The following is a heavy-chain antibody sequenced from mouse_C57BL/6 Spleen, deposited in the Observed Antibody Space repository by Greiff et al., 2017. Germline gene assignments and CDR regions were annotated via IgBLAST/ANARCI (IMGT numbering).Heavy chain of an antibody. V-gene: IGHV1-72*01. J-gene: IGHJ3*01. CDR2: IDPNSGGT. D-gene: IGHD3-2*02. Sequence: QVQLQQPGAELVKPGASVKLSCKASGYTFTSYWMHWVKQRPGRGLEWIGRIDPNSGGTKDNEKFKSKATLTVDKPSSTAYMQLSSLTSEDSAGYYCARSGRDSSGYWFAYWGQGTLVTVSA. CDR3: ARSGRDSSGYWFAY. CDR1: GYTFTSYW.